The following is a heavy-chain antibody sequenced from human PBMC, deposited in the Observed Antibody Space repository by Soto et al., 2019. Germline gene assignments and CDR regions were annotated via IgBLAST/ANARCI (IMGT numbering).Heavy chain of an antibody. CDR1: GGSFSGYY. Sequence: SETLSLTCAVYGGSFSGYYWSWIRQPPGKGLEWIGEINHSRSTNYNPSLKSRVTISVDTSKNQFSLKLSSVTAADTAVYYCARGGRVYYGSGSYYTGYYYYGMDVWGQGTTVTVSS. CDR2: INHSRST. V-gene: IGHV4-34*01. J-gene: IGHJ6*02. CDR3: ARGGRVYYGSGSYYTGYYYYGMDV. D-gene: IGHD3-10*01.